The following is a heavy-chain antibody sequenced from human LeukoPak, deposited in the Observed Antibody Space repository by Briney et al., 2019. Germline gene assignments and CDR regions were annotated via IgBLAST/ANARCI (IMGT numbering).Heavy chain of an antibody. CDR3: GRDPKLGIRGYTYGYIDF. J-gene: IGHJ4*02. CDR2: INTNTGNP. CDR1: GYTFTSYA. D-gene: IGHD5-18*01. Sequence: ASVKVSCKASGYTFTSYAMNWVRQAPGQGLEWMGWINTNTGNPTYAQGFTGRFVFSLDTSVNTAYLQITGLKADDTAVYYCGRDPKLGIRGYTYGYIDFWGQGTLVTVAS. V-gene: IGHV7-4-1*02.